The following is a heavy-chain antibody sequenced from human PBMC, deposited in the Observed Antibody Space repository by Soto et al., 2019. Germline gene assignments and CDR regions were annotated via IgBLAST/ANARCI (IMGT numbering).Heavy chain of an antibody. J-gene: IGHJ5*02. CDR1: GGSISSYY. CDR2: IYYSGST. V-gene: IGHV4-59*01. Sequence: PSETLSLTCTVSGGSISSYYWSWIRQPPGKGLEWIGYIYYSGSTNYDPSLKSRVTISLDTSKNQLSLKLSSVTAADTAFYYCARDLTAAAWFDPWGQGTLVTVSS. D-gene: IGHD6-13*01. CDR3: ARDLTAAAWFDP.